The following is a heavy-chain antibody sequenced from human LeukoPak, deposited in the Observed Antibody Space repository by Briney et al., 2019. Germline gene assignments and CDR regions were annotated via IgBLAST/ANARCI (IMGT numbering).Heavy chain of an antibody. V-gene: IGHV3-7*01. CDR3: ARDRFVGATTPDAFDI. CDR2: IKQDGSEK. D-gene: IGHD1-26*01. Sequence: GGSLRLSCAASGFTFSTYAMSWVRQAPGKGLEWVANIKQDGSEKYYVDSVKGRFTISRDNAKNSLYLQMNSLRAEDTAVYYCARDRFVGATTPDAFDIWGQGTMVTVSS. CDR1: GFTFSTYA. J-gene: IGHJ3*02.